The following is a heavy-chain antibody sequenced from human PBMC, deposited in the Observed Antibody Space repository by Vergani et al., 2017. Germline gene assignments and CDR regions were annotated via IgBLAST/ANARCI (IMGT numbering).Heavy chain of an antibody. CDR3: ARGKAVDTAMGYYYGMDV. V-gene: IGHV5-10-1*03. J-gene: IGHJ6*02. D-gene: IGHD5-18*01. CDR2: IDPSDSYT. Sequence: EVQLVQSGAEVKKPGESLRISCKGSGYSFTSYWISWVRQMPXEGLEWMGRIDPSDSYTNYSPSFQGHVTISADKSISTAYLQWSSLKASDTAMYYCARGKAVDTAMGYYYGMDVWGQGTTVTVSS. CDR1: GYSFTSYW.